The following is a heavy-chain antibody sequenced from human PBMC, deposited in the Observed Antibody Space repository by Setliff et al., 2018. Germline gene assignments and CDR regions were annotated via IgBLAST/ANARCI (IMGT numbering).Heavy chain of an antibody. Sequence: SETLSLSCTVSGASINSGTYYWAWIRQPPGKGLEWIGRIHYSGTTYYNASLKSRVTMSVDTSKNQFSLNLSSVTAADTAVYYCARVTGFSYMDVWGKGTTVTVSS. V-gene: IGHV4-39*01. CDR3: ARVTGFSYMDV. CDR2: IHYSGTT. CDR1: GASINSGTYY. J-gene: IGHJ6*03. D-gene: IGHD3-3*01.